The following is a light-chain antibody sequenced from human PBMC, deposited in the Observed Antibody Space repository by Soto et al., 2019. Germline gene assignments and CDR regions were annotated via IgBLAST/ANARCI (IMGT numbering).Light chain of an antibody. CDR1: SGSVSTSNY. J-gene: IGLJ3*02. V-gene: IGLV8-61*01. CDR3: VLYMGSGIWV. Sequence: QAVVTQEPSFSVSPGGTVTLTCGLSSGSVSTSNYPSWYQQTPGQAPRPLIYSTNTRSSGVPDRFSGSILGNKAALTITGAQADYESDYYCVLYMGSGIWVFGGGTKLTVL. CDR2: STN.